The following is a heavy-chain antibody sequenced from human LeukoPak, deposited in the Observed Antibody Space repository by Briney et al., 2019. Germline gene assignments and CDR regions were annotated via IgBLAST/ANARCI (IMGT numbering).Heavy chain of an antibody. Sequence: GGSLRLSCAASGFTFSSYAMSWVRQAPGKGLEWVANIKQDGSEKYYVDSVKGRFTISRDNAKNSLYLQMNSLRAEDTAVYYCAREVFSGYDYWFDPWGQGTLVTVSS. CDR2: IKQDGSEK. J-gene: IGHJ5*02. D-gene: IGHD5-12*01. CDR3: AREVFSGYDYWFDP. CDR1: GFTFSSYA. V-gene: IGHV3-7*01.